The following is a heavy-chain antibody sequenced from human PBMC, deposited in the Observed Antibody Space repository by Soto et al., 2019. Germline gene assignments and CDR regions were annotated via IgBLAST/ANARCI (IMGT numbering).Heavy chain of an antibody. J-gene: IGHJ4*02. V-gene: IGHV3-21*01. CDR1: GFTFSSYI. CDR2: ISSSSTYI. CDR3: ARVYSSGWYDY. Sequence: GGSLRLSCAASGFTFSSYIMNWVRQAPGEGLEWVSSISSSSTYIYYADSVRGRFTISRDNAKNSLYLQMNSLRAEDTAVYYCARVYSSGWYDYWGQGTLVTVSS. D-gene: IGHD6-19*01.